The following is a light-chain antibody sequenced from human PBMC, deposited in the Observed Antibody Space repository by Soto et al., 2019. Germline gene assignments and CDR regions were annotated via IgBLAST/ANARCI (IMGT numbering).Light chain of an antibody. Sequence: EVVMTQSPATLSVSPGERATLSCRASQNVNANLAWYQQKPGQAPRLLIHGASTRATGIPTRFSGSGFATEFTPTTSSLQTEDFAVYYCQQYNTRLWTFGHGTKVEGK. J-gene: IGKJ1*01. CDR1: QNVNAN. CDR3: QQYNTRLWT. V-gene: IGKV3-15*01. CDR2: GAS.